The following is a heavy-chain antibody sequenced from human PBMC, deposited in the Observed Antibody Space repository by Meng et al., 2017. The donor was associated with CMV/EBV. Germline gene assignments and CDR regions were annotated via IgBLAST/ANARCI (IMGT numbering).Heavy chain of an antibody. CDR2: IYYSGST. D-gene: IGHD6-13*01. CDR1: GGSISGYY. J-gene: IGHJ4*02. Sequence: GSLRLSCTVSGGSISGYYWSWIRQPPGKGLEWIGYIYYSGSTNYNPSLKSRVTISVDTSKNQFSLKLSSVTAADTAVYYCAGQNVAAAAGTVFDYWGQGTLVTVSS. V-gene: IGHV4-59*01. CDR3: AGQNVAAAAGTVFDY.